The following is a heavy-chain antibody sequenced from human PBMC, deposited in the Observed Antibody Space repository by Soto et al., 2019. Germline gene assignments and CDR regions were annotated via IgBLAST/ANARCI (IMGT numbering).Heavy chain of an antibody. CDR1: GFTVSSNY. D-gene: IGHD6-19*01. CDR2: IYSGGST. Sequence: EVQVVESGGGLVQPGGSLRLSCAASGFTVSSNYMNWVRQAPGKGLEWVSVIYSGGSTNYADSVKGRFTISRDNSNNTLYFEMNSLRAEDTAVYDGARGPGLPPAGTVDYWGQGTLVTVSS. V-gene: IGHV3-66*01. J-gene: IGHJ4*02. CDR3: ARGPGLPPAGTVDY.